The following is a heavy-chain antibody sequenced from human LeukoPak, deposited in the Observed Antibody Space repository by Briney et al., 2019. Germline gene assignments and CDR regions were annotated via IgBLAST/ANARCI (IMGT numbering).Heavy chain of an antibody. CDR2: INPNSGGT. D-gene: IGHD6-19*01. J-gene: IGHJ4*02. CDR3: TRLLYSSGWYPSGY. CDR1: GYTFTAYY. V-gene: IGHV1-2*02. Sequence: ASVKVSCKASGYTFTAYYMYWVRQAPGQGLEWMGWINPNSGGTKYAQKFQDRVTLTRDTPITTAYMELSRVRSDDTAVYYCTRLLYSSGWYPSGYWGQGTLVSVSS.